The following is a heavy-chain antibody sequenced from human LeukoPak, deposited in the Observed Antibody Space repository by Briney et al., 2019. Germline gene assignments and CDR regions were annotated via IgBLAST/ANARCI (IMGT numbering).Heavy chain of an antibody. CDR2: IYTSGST. CDR3: ARDCSGGSCYSG. D-gene: IGHD2-15*01. CDR1: GGSISSGSYY. V-gene: IGHV4-61*02. Sequence: PSQTLSLTCTVSGGSISSGSYYWSWIRQPAGKGLEWIGRIYTSGSTNHNPSLKSRVTISVDTSKNQFSLKLSSVTAADTAVYYCARDCSGGSCYSGWGQGTLVTVSS. J-gene: IGHJ4*02.